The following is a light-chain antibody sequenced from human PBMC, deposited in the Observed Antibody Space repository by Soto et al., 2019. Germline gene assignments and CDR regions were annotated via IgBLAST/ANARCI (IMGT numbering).Light chain of an antibody. V-gene: IGKV3-11*01. CDR1: QGIKKY. CDR2: DAS. CDR3: QQRSDWPPFT. J-gene: IGKJ2*01. Sequence: EIGLTTSPVHLSFFPGEKTTLPCRARQGIKKYLAWYQQKRGQAPRLLFYDASKRAIGIPARFSGSGSGTDFTLTISSLEPEDFAVYYCQQRSDWPPFTFGQGTKLEIK.